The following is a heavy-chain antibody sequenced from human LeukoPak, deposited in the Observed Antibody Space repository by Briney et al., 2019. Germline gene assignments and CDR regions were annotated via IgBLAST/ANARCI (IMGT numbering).Heavy chain of an antibody. D-gene: IGHD6-19*01. CDR1: GFTFSSHA. CDR3: ANRAVAVDYFDY. Sequence: GGSLRLSCAASGFTFSSHAMSWVRQAPGKGLEWVSSISVSGATTYYADSVKGRFTISRDNSKNTLYLQVNSLRAEDTAVYYCANRAVAVDYFDYWGQGTLVTVSS. J-gene: IGHJ4*02. V-gene: IGHV3-23*01. CDR2: ISVSGATT.